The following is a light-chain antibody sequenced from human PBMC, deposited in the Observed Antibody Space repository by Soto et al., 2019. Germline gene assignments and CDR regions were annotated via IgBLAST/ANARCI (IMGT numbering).Light chain of an antibody. CDR3: SSYTSSGTLYV. CDR2: GVT. J-gene: IGLJ1*01. CDR1: SNDVGGYNY. Sequence: QSALTQPASVSGSPGQSITISCTGTSNDVGGYNYVSWYQQHPGKAPKLMIYGVTNRPSGVSPRFSGSKSANTASLTISGLQAEDEADYYCSSYTSSGTLYVFGPGTKFTVL. V-gene: IGLV2-14*01.